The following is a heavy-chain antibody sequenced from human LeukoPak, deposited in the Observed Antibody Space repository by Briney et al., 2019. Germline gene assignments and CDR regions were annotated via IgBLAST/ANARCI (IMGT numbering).Heavy chain of an antibody. CDR2: ISSSSSYI. CDR1: GFTFSSYS. J-gene: IGHJ3*02. Sequence: GGSLRLSCAASGFTFSSYSMNWVRQAPGKGLEWVSSISSSSSYIYYADSVKGRFTISRDNAKNSLYLQMNSLRAEDTAVYYCAREGAVAARVGAFDIWGQGTMVTVSS. CDR3: AREGAVAARVGAFDI. V-gene: IGHV3-21*04. D-gene: IGHD6-19*01.